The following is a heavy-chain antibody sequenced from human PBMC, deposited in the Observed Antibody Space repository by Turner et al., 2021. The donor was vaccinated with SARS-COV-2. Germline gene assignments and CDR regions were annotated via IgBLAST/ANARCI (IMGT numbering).Heavy chain of an antibody. CDR1: GYTLTELS. V-gene: IGHV1-24*01. CDR3: ATGVAVTGTPSEYYYYYGMDV. J-gene: IGHJ6*02. CDR2: FDPEDGET. D-gene: IGHD6-19*01. Sequence: QVQPVQSGAEVKKPGASVKVACKVSGYTLTELSMHWVRQAPGKGLEWMGGFDPEDGETIYEQKFQGRVTMTEDTSTDTAYMELSSLRSEDTAVYYCATGVAVTGTPSEYYYYYGMDVWGQGTTVTVSS.